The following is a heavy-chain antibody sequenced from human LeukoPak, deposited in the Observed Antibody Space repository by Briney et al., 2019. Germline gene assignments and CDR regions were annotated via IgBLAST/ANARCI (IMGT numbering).Heavy chain of an antibody. V-gene: IGHV4-34*01. D-gene: IGHD6-19*01. CDR3: ARGVEQWLPFDY. Sequence: PSETLSLTCAVYGGSFSGYYWSWIRQPPGKGLEWIGEINHSGSTNYNPSLKSRVTISVDTSKNQFSLKLSSVTAADTAVYYCARGVEQWLPFDYWGQGTLVTVSS. CDR1: GGSFSGYY. J-gene: IGHJ4*02. CDR2: INHSGST.